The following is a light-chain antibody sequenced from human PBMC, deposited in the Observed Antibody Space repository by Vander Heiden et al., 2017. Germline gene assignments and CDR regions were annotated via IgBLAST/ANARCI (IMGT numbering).Light chain of an antibody. J-gene: IGKJ2*01. CDR2: KGS. CDR1: QSLVHSDGNNY. Sequence: VELAQSLLSLPVTPGQAASISCRSSQSLVHSDGNNYLNWFQQRPGQSPRRLIYKGSNRDSGVPDRFSASESGTDFTLKISRVEAEDVGVYYCMQASHWPYTFGQGTKLEIK. CDR3: MQASHWPYT. V-gene: IGKV2-30*02.